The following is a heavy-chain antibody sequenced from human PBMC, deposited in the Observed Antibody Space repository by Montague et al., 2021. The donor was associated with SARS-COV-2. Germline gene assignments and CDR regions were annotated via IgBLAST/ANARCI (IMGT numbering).Heavy chain of an antibody. J-gene: IGHJ4*02. V-gene: IGHV3-9*01. Sequence: LSLTCAASGFTFDDYAMYWVRQAPGKGLEWVSGINWNSGSIGYADSVKGRFTISRDNAENSLYLQMNSLRAEDTALYYCAKDGLIRGVNYFDYWGQGTLVTGSS. D-gene: IGHD3-10*01. CDR1: GFTFDDYA. CDR2: INWNSGSI. CDR3: AKDGLIRGVNYFDY.